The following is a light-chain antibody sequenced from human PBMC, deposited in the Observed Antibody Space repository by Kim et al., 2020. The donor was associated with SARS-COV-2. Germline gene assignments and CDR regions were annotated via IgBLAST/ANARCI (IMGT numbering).Light chain of an antibody. CDR3: QHYGSSKT. CDR1: QSVSTSY. CDR2: EAS. Sequence: EVVLTQSPGTLSLSPGERATLSCRASQSVSTSYLAWYQQKAGQPPRLLIYEASSRATDIPVRFSGSWSGTDFTLTISRLEPEDAAVYYCQHYGSSKTFGQGTKLEI. J-gene: IGKJ2*01. V-gene: IGKV3-20*01.